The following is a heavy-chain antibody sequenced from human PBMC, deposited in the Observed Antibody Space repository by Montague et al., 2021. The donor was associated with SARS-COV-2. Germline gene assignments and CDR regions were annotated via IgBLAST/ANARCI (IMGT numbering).Heavy chain of an antibody. CDR3: ASAPSNSYGYWGY. V-gene: IGHV4-34*01. D-gene: IGHD5-18*01. J-gene: IGHJ4*02. CDR2: INHSCFT. CDR1: GDSFSNFY. Sequence: SETLSLTCAVSGDSFSNFYWSWVRQPPGKGLEWIGEINHSCFTDYIPSLESRVTISLDTSKNQFSLTLNSVTAADTAVYYCASAPSNSYGYWGYWGQGTLVTVSS.